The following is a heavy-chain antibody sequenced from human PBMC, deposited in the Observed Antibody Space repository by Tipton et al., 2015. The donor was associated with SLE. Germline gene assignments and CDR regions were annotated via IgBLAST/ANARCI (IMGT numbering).Heavy chain of an antibody. CDR1: GGSISSYY. D-gene: IGHD6-6*01. CDR3: ARAVEKLVPPDY. V-gene: IGHV4-59*01. Sequence: TLSLTCTVSGGSISSYYWSWIRQPPGKGLEWIGYIYYSGSTNYNPSLKSRVTISVDTSKNQFSLKLSSVTAADTAVYYCARAVEKLVPPDYWGQGTLATVSS. J-gene: IGHJ4*02. CDR2: IYYSGST.